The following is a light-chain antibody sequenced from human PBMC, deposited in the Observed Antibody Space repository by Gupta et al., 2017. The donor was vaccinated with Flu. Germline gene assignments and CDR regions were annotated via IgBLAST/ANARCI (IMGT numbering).Light chain of an antibody. J-gene: IGKJ4*01. Sequence: STLSASVGDRVTITCRASQDIGNWLAWYQQKPESAPRSLIFATSSLRSGVPSRFSGSGSGTDFTLTIPGLLAADVATYYRQQFTSYPLPFGG. V-gene: IGKV1D-16*01. CDR2: ATS. CDR1: QDIGNW. CDR3: QQFTSYPLP.